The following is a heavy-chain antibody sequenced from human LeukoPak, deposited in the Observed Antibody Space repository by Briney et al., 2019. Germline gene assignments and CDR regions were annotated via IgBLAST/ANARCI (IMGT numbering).Heavy chain of an antibody. V-gene: IGHV1-8*01. CDR1: GYTFTSYD. Sequence: EASVKVSCKASGYTFTSYDINWVRQATGQGLEWMGWMNPNSGNTGYAQKLQGRVTMTTDTSTSTAYMELRSLRSDDTAVYYCARVVPAASDAFDIWGQGTMVTVSS. J-gene: IGHJ3*02. D-gene: IGHD2-2*01. CDR3: ARVVPAASDAFDI. CDR2: MNPNSGNT.